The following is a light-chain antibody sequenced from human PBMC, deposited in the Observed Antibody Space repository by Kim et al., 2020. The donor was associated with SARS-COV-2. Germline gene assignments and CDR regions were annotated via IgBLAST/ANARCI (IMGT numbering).Light chain of an antibody. CDR1: KMGGKS. CDR2: YDS. CDR3: QVWDSSSDHRV. J-gene: IGLJ3*02. Sequence: SYELTQPPSVSVAPGKTARITCGGNKMGGKSVRWYQQKPGQAPVLVIYYDSNRPSGIPERFSGANSGNTATLTISGVEAGDEADYYCQVWDSSSDHRVFGGGTQLTVL. V-gene: IGLV3-21*04.